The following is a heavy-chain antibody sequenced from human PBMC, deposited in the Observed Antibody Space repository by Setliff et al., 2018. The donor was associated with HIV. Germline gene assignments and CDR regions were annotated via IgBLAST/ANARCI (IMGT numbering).Heavy chain of an antibody. Sequence: PGGSLRLSCAASGFIFRNYWMHWVRQAPGKGLVWVSRLNSDGSSTTYADSVKGRFTISRDNAKNTVYLQMNSLRVEDTAVYYCARTREYYYGSGSPSSYYYMDVWGKGTTVTVSS. CDR3: ARTREYYYGSGSPSSYYYMDV. D-gene: IGHD3-10*01. CDR1: GFIFRNYW. J-gene: IGHJ6*03. V-gene: IGHV3-74*03. CDR2: LNSDGSST.